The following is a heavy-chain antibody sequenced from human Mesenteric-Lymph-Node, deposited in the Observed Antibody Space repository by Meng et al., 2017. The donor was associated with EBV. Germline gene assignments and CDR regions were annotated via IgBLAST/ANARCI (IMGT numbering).Heavy chain of an antibody. J-gene: IGHJ5*02. Sequence: HVELGEGGGGFVKPGGSLRLSCAASGFSFSGYYMSWIRQAPGKGLGWVSYISSSGSTMIYADSVKGRFTISRDNAKDSLFLQMNNLRGDDTAVYYCARGYSSGWFDPWGQGTLVTVSS. D-gene: IGHD6-19*01. V-gene: IGHV3-11*01. CDR1: GFSFSGYY. CDR3: ARGYSSGWFDP. CDR2: ISSSGSTM.